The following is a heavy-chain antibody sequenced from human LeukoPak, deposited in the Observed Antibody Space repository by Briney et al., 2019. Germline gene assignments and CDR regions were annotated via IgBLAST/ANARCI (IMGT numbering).Heavy chain of an antibody. V-gene: IGHV3-30*02. J-gene: IGHJ4*02. CDR3: AKDQSYYDFWSGYSSFDY. CDR1: GFTFSSYG. CDR2: IRYDGSNK. Sequence: GGSLRLSCAASGFTFSSYGMHWVRQAPGKGLEWVAFIRYDGSNKYYADSVKGRFTISRDNSKNTLYLQMNSLRAEDTAVYYCAKDQSYYDFWSGYSSFDYWGQGTLVTVSS. D-gene: IGHD3-3*01.